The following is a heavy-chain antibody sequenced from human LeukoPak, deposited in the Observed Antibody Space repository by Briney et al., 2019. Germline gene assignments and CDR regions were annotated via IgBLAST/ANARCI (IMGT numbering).Heavy chain of an antibody. J-gene: IGHJ3*02. V-gene: IGHV4-30-4*08. D-gene: IGHD3-22*01. Sequence: PSETLSLTCTVSGGSISSGDYYWSWIRQPPGKGLEWIGYIYYSGSTYYNPSLKSRVTISVDTSKNQFSLKLSSVTAADTAVYYCARDSHYDSSGTFDIWGQGTMVTVSS. CDR3: ARDSHYDSSGTFDI. CDR1: GGSISSGDYY. CDR2: IYYSGST.